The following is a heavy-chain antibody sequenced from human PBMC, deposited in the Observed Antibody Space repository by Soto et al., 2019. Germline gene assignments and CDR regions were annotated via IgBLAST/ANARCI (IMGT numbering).Heavy chain of an antibody. Sequence: SVKVSCKASGCTFSSYAISWGRQAPGQGLEWMGGIIPIFGTANYAQKFQGRVTITADESTSTAYMELSSLRSEDTAVYYCARDLAPLSPSTYGMDVWGQGTTVTVSS. CDR1: GCTFSSYA. J-gene: IGHJ6*02. V-gene: IGHV1-69*13. CDR3: ARDLAPLSPSTYGMDV. CDR2: IIPIFGTA.